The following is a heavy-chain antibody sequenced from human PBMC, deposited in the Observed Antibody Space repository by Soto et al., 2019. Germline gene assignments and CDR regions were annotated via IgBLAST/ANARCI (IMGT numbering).Heavy chain of an antibody. Sequence: SETLSLTCTVSGGSISSGGYYWSWIRQHPGKGLEWIGYIYYSGSTYYNPSLKSRVTISVDTSKNQFSLKLSSVTAADTAVYYCARSAPRYWVSSLWGQGTLVTVSS. CDR1: GGSISSGGYY. CDR3: ARSAPRYWVSSL. D-gene: IGHD3-16*02. CDR2: IYYSGST. V-gene: IGHV4-31*03. J-gene: IGHJ4*02.